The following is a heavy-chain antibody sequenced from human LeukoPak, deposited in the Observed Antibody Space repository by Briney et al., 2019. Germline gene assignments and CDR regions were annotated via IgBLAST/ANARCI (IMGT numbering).Heavy chain of an antibody. J-gene: IGHJ4*02. D-gene: IGHD3-3*01. CDR1: GFTFSNYG. V-gene: IGHV3-30*02. Sequence: PGGSLRLSCAASGFTFSNYGMFWVRQAPGKGLDWVSFIRFDGGHKYYADSVKGRFTISRDNAKNTLYLQMNSLRAEDTAVYYCASSTTYYDFWSGYSYYFDYWGQGTLVTVSS. CDR3: ASSTTYYDFWSGYSYYFDY. CDR2: IRFDGGHK.